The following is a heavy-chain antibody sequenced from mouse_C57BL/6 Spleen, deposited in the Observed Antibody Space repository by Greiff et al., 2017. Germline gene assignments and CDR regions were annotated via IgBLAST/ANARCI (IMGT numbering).Heavy chain of an antibody. CDR3: AGYDEGFAY. CDR1: GYTFTSYW. D-gene: IGHD2-3*01. J-gene: IGHJ3*01. V-gene: IGHV1-69*01. CDR2: IDPSDSYT. Sequence: SGAELVMPGASVKLSCKASGYTFTSYWMHWVKQRPGQGLEWIGEIDPSDSYTNYNQKFKGKSTLTVDKSSSTAYMQLSSLTSEDSAVYYCAGYDEGFAYWGQGTLVTVSA.